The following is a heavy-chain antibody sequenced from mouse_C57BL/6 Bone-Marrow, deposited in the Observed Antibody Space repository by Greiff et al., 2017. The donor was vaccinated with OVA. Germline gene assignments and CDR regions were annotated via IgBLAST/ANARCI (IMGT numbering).Heavy chain of an antibody. CDR3: ARSGITTVEGDFAMDY. J-gene: IGHJ4*01. CDR2: IYPGSGRT. V-gene: IGHV1-55*01. Sequence: VQLQQSGAELVKPGASVKMSCKASGYTFTSYWITWVKQRPGQGLEWIGDIYPGSGRTNYNEKFKSKATLTVDTSSSTAYMQLSSLTSEYSAGYYCARSGITTVEGDFAMDYWGQGTSVTVSS. CDR1: GYTFTSYW. D-gene: IGHD1-1*01.